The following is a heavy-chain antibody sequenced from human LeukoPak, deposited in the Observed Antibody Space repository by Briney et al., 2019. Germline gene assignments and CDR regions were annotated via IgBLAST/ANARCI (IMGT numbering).Heavy chain of an antibody. V-gene: IGHV3-48*03. D-gene: IGHD3-16*01. CDR2: ISSSGSTI. CDR3: ARNDYNFDY. Sequence: GGSLRLSCAASGFTFSRYGMSWVRQAPGKGLEWVSYISSSGSTIYYADSVQGRFTISRDNAKNSLYLQMSSLRAEDTAVYYCARNDYNFDYWGQGTLVTVSS. J-gene: IGHJ4*02. CDR1: GFTFSRYG.